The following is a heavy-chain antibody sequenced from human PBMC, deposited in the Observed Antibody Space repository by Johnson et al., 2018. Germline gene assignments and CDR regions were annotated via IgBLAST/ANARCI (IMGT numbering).Heavy chain of an antibody. V-gene: IGHV3-73*02. CDR3: TTLTDYRETFDI. Sequence: VQLQESGGGLVQPGGSLKLSCAASGFTFSGAPIHWVRQASGKGLEWVGHIRNKANYYATEYAGSVKGRFTISRDDSKNTAYLQMNSLKTEETAVYYCTTLTDYRETFDIWGQGTKVTVSS. CDR2: IRNKANYYAT. CDR1: GFTFSGAP. D-gene: IGHD4-11*01. J-gene: IGHJ3*02.